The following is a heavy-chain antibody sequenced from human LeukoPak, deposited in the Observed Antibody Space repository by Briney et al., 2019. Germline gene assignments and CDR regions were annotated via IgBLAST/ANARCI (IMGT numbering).Heavy chain of an antibody. J-gene: IGHJ4*02. Sequence: GGSLRLSCAVSGLTVSSSHMSWVRQAPGKGLEWVSVIYSGGGTYYAASVKGRFTISRDNSKDTVSLQMNSLRAEDTAVYYCAPTSHRYDFPYYWGQGTLVTVSS. CDR2: IYSGGGT. CDR1: GLTVSSSH. CDR3: APTSHRYDFPYY. D-gene: IGHD1-14*01. V-gene: IGHV3-66*01.